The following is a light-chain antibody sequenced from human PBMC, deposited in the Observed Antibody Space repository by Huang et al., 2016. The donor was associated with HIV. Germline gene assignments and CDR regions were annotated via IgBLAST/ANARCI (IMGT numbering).Light chain of an antibody. CDR3: QQYNDWPRT. J-gene: IGKJ1*01. CDR2: GPS. CDR1: QSIQNR. Sequence: EIVMTQSPGTLSVSPGERATLSFRASQSIQNRSAWYQQKPGQAPRLLIYGPSTRPTGIPARFSGSGSGTEFTLTISSLQSEDFAVYYCQQYNDWPRTFGQGTKVEIK. V-gene: IGKV3-15*01.